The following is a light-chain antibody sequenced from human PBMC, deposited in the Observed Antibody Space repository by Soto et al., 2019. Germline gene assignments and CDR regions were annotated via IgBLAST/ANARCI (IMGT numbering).Light chain of an antibody. J-gene: IGKJ1*01. CDR1: QSISSW. CDR2: DAS. Sequence: DIQMTQSPSTLSASVGDRVTITCRASQSISSWLAWYQQKPGKAPKLLIYDASSLESGVPSRFSGSGSGTEFTLTISSPQPDDFAPYYCQQSYNTPRTLGQGTKVGIK. CDR3: QQSYNTPRT. V-gene: IGKV1-5*01.